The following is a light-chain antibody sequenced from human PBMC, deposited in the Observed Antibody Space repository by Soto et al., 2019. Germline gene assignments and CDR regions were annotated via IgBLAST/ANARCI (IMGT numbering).Light chain of an antibody. Sequence: QSVLTQPPSASGTPGQRVTISCSGSSSNIGSNYVYWYQQLPGTAPKLLIYTNNQRPSGVPDRLSGSKSGTSASLAISGLRSEDEADYYCAAWDDSLSGAVFGGGTQLTVL. J-gene: IGLJ7*01. CDR3: AAWDDSLSGAV. CDR1: SSNIGSNY. V-gene: IGLV1-47*01. CDR2: TNN.